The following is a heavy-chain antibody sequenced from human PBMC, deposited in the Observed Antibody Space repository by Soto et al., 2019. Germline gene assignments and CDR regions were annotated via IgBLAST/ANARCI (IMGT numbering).Heavy chain of an antibody. J-gene: IGHJ3*02. CDR1: GGSISRYY. CDR3: ARVGKSSSNGAFDI. Sequence: AGTLSLTCRVSGGSISRYYCSWIRQPPGKGLEWIGYIYSSGSSNYNPSLNSRLTILVDTSKNQSFLRLNSVTAADTAVYYCARVGKSSSNGAFDIWGQGTMVTVSS. CDR2: IYSSGSS. V-gene: IGHV4-59*13. D-gene: IGHD6-13*01.